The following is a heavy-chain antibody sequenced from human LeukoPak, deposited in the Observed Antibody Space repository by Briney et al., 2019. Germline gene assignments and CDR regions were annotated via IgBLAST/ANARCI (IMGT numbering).Heavy chain of an antibody. CDR3: ARERTGSSSIDYYYGMGV. V-gene: IGHV3-30*03. J-gene: IGHJ6*02. CDR1: GFTFSSYG. D-gene: IGHD6-6*01. Sequence: PGRSLRLSCAASGFTFSSYGMHWVRQAPGKGLEWVAVISYGGSNKYYADSVKGRFTISRDNSKNTLYLQMNSLRAEDTAVYYCARERTGSSSIDYYYGMGVWGQGTTVTVSS. CDR2: ISYGGSNK.